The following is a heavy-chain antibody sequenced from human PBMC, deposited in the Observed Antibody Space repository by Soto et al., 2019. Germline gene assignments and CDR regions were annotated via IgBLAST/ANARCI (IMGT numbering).Heavy chain of an antibody. D-gene: IGHD6-13*01. J-gene: IGHJ4*02. V-gene: IGHV4-30-4*01. Sequence: QVRLQESGPGVVKPSQTLSVTCAVSGGSINSLDYYWSWIRQTPGKGLEWIGYIYSGGATYYTPSLKSRVTMSMDTSKHRFSLRLTSVTAADTAVYFCARGADRSHWYYFDFWGQGALITVSS. CDR1: GGSINSLDYY. CDR3: ARGADRSHWYYFDF. CDR2: IYSGGAT.